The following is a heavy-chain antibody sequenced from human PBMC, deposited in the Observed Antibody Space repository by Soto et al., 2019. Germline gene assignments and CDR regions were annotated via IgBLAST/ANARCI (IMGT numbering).Heavy chain of an antibody. D-gene: IGHD6-6*01. CDR1: GGTFSSYA. CDR2: IIPIFGTA. J-gene: IGHJ4*02. CDR3: ARVTVEYSSSSGLYY. V-gene: IGHV1-69*06. Sequence: GASVKVSCKASGGTFSSYAISWVRQAPGQGLEWMGGIIPIFGTANYAQKFQGRVTITADKSTSTAYMELSSLRSEDTAVYYCARVTVEYSSSSGLYYCGQGTLVTVSS.